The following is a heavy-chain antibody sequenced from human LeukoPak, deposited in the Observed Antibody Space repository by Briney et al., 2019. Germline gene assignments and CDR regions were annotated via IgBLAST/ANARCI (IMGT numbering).Heavy chain of an antibody. Sequence: AGGSLRLPCAASGFIFKNFGMYWVRQAPGKGLEWVAFIRYDGSKTYYADSVKGRFTISRDNSNNTLFLQMNGLRPEDTAVYYCAKGSGTYGHFDSWGQGTLVTVSS. CDR3: AKGSGTYGHFDS. CDR1: GFIFKNFG. J-gene: IGHJ4*02. D-gene: IGHD1-26*01. V-gene: IGHV3-30*02. CDR2: IRYDGSKT.